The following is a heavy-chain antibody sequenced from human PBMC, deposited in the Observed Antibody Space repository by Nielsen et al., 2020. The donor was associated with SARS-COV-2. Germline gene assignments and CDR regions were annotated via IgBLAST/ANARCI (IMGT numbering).Heavy chain of an antibody. CDR3: ARDSYGRNGYFDY. D-gene: IGHD4-23*01. CDR1: GFTVSSNY. Sequence: LKISCAASGFTVSSNYMSWVRQAPGKGLEWVSVIYSGGSTYYADSVKGRFTISRDNSKNTLYLQMNSLRAEDTAVYYCARDSYGRNGYFDYWGQGTLVTVSS. CDR2: IYSGGST. J-gene: IGHJ4*02. V-gene: IGHV3-53*01.